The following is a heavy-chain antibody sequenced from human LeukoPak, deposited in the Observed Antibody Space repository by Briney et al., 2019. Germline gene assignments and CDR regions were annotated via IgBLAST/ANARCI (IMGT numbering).Heavy chain of an antibody. Sequence: PGGSLRLSCAASGFTFSSYSMNWVRQAPGKGLEWVSSISSSSSYIYYADSVKGRFTISRDNAKNSLYLQMNSLRAEDTAVYYCARDKAVLAYYYDSSGYPSGGFDAFDIWGQGTMVTVSS. D-gene: IGHD3-22*01. V-gene: IGHV3-21*01. CDR1: GFTFSSYS. J-gene: IGHJ3*02. CDR2: ISSSSSYI. CDR3: ARDKAVLAYYYDSSGYPSGGFDAFDI.